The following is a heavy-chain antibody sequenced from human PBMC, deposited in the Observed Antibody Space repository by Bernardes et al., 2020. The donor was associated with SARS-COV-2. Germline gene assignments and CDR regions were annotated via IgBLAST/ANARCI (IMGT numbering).Heavy chain of an antibody. D-gene: IGHD6-13*01. V-gene: IGHV3-21*01. CDR1: GFTFSSYS. Sequence: GGSLRLSCAASGFTFSSYSMNWVRQAPGQGLEWVSSISSSSSYIYYADSVKGRFTISRDNAKNSLYLQMNSLRAEDTAVYYCARDSIAAAGTPLDYWGQGTLVTVSS. CDR3: ARDSIAAAGTPLDY. J-gene: IGHJ4*02. CDR2: ISSSSSYI.